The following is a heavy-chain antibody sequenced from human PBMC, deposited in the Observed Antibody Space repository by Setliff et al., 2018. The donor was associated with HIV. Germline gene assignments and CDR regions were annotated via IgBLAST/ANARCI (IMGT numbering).Heavy chain of an antibody. CDR2: ISYDGRNK. CDR1: GFTFSSYG. D-gene: IGHD6-25*01. J-gene: IGHJ5*01. V-gene: IGHV3-30*18. CDR3: AKGLAATTGWFDS. Sequence: GSLRLSCAASGFTFSSYGMHWVRQAPGKGLEWVAVISYDGRNKYYADSVKGRFTIARDNSKNTLSLHMFSLRVEDTAVYYCAKGLAATTGWFDSWGQGTLVTSPQ.